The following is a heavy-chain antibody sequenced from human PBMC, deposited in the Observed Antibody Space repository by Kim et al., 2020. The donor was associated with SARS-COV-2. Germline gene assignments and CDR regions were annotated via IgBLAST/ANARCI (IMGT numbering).Heavy chain of an antibody. V-gene: IGHV3-7*03. J-gene: IGHJ4*02. CDR2: IKQDGSEK. CDR3: ARGSPYDYTNPCDY. CDR1: GFTFSSYW. Sequence: GGSLRLSCAASGFTFSSYWMSWVRQAPGKGLEWVANIKQDGSEKYYVDSVKGRFTISRDNAKNSLYLQMNSLRAEDTAVYYCARGSPYDYTNPCDYWGQGTLVTVSS. D-gene: IGHD4-4*01.